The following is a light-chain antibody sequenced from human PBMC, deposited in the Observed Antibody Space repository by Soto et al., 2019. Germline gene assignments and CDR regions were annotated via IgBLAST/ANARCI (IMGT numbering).Light chain of an antibody. J-gene: IGKJ1*01. CDR3: QQYYSYPGT. V-gene: IGKV1-8*01. Sequence: AIRMTQSPSSFSASTGDRVTITCRASQGISSYLAWYQQKPGKAPKHLIYAASTLQSGVPSRFSGSGSGTDFTLTISCLQSEDFATYYCQQYYSYPGTFGQGTKVDIK. CDR2: AAS. CDR1: QGISSY.